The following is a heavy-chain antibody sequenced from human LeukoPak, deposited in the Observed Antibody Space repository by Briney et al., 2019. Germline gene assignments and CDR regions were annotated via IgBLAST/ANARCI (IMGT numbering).Heavy chain of an antibody. CDR3: ARAFSGRSRGIAVAGTIDY. V-gene: IGHV3-48*04. CDR2: ISSSSTI. D-gene: IGHD6-19*01. Sequence: PGGSLRLSCAASGFTFSSYSMNWVRQAPGKGLEWVSYISSSSTIYYADSVKGRFTISRDNAKNSLYLQMNSLRAEDTAEYYCARAFSGRSRGIAVAGTIDYWGQGTLVTVSS. J-gene: IGHJ4*02. CDR1: GFTFSSYS.